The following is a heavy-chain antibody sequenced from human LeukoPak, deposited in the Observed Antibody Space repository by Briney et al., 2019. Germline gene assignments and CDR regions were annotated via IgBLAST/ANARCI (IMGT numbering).Heavy chain of an antibody. D-gene: IGHD1-7*01. J-gene: IGHJ4*02. CDR1: GGSISSSSYY. Sequence: ASETLSLTRTVSGGSISSSSYYWGWIRQPPGKGLEWIGSIYYSGSTYYNPSLKSRVTISVDTSKNQFSLKLSSVTAADTAVYYCARHGPTWNYGEIDYWGQGTLVTVSS. CDR2: IYYSGST. CDR3: ARHGPTWNYGEIDY. V-gene: IGHV4-39*01.